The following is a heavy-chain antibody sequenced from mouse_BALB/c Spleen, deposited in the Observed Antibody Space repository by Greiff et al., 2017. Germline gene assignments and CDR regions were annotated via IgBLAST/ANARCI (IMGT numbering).Heavy chain of an antibody. CDR3: ARDEGYSWYFDV. D-gene: IGHD2-3*01. V-gene: IGHV7-3*02. J-gene: IGHJ1*01. Sequence: EVQRVESGGGLVQPGGSLRLSCATSGFTFTDYYMSWVRQPPGKALEWLGFIRNKANGYTTEYSASVKGRFTISRDNSQSILYLQMNTLRAEDSATYYCARDEGYSWYFDVWGAGTTVTVSS. CDR2: IRNKANGYTT. CDR1: GFTFTDYY.